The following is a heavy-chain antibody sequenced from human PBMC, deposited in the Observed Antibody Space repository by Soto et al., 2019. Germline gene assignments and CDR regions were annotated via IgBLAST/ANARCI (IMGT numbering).Heavy chain of an antibody. D-gene: IGHD2-21*02. CDR3: ARVGVTATDYYYYGMDV. CDR2: IWYDGSNK. CDR1: GFTFISYG. V-gene: IGHV3-33*01. Sequence: GGSVRLSCAASGFTFISYGIHWVRHSAGKWLEWVAVIWYDGSNKYYADSVKGRFTISRDNSKNTLYLQMNSLRAEDTAVYYCARVGVTATDYYYYGMDVWGQGTTVTVSS. J-gene: IGHJ6*02.